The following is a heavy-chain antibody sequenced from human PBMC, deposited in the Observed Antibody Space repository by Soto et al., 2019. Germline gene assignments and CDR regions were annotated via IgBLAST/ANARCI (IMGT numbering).Heavy chain of an antibody. J-gene: IGHJ6*02. CDR2: ISYDGSNK. CDR3: ARDLPLGGSYYNYYYYGMDV. Sequence: GGSLRLSCAASGFTFSSYAMHWVRQAPGKGLEWVAVISYDGSNKYYADSVKGRFTISRDNSKNTLYLQMNSLRAEDTAVYYCARDLPLGGSYYNYYYYGMDVWGQGTTVTVSS. CDR1: GFTFSSYA. D-gene: IGHD1-26*01. V-gene: IGHV3-30-3*01.